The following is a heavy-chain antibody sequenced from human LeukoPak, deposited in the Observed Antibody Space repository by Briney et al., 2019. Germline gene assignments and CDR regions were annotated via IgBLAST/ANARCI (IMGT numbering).Heavy chain of an antibody. D-gene: IGHD5-12*01. CDR2: IYPDDSDT. CDR1: GYSFTSYW. J-gene: IGHJ3*02. V-gene: IGHV5-51*01. Sequence: GESLKISCKGSGYSFTSYWIGWVRQMPGRGLEWMGIIYPDDSDTRYSPSFQGQVTISADKSINTAYLQWSSLKASDTAMYYCAREVAQNDAFNIWGQGTLVTVSS. CDR3: AREVAQNDAFNI.